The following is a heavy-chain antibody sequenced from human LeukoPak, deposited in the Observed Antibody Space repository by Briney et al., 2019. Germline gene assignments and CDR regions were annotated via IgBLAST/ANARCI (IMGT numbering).Heavy chain of an antibody. CDR2: IKQDGSEK. J-gene: IGHJ4*02. CDR1: GFTFSTYW. D-gene: IGHD2-21*02. Sequence: PGGSLRLSCAASGFTFSTYWMNWVRQAPGKGLEWVANIKQDGSEKYYADSVKGRFIISRDNSKNTLYLQMNSLRAEDTAVYYCAKSVTGNRGYYFDYWGQGTLVTVSS. CDR3: AKSVTGNRGYYFDY. V-gene: IGHV3-7*03.